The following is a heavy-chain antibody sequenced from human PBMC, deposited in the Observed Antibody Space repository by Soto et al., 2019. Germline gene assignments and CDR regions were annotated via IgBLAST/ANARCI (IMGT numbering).Heavy chain of an antibody. Sequence: ASVKVSCKASGYTCTSYGISWVLQAPGQGLEWMGWISAYNGNTNYAQKLQGRVTMTTDTSTSTAYMELRSLRSDDTAVYYCARSSRYYDILTGYFPWHYYYYGMDVWGQGTTVTVSS. CDR3: ARSSRYYDILTGYFPWHYYYYGMDV. CDR2: ISAYNGNT. V-gene: IGHV1-18*04. CDR1: GYTCTSYG. J-gene: IGHJ6*02. D-gene: IGHD3-9*01.